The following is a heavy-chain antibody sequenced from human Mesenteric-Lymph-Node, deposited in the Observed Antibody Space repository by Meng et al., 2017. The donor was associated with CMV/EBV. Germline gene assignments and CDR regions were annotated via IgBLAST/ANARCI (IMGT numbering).Heavy chain of an antibody. V-gene: IGHV4-59*01. J-gene: IGHJ4*02. D-gene: IGHD3-9*01. Sequence: SETLSLTCTVSGGSIYSYYWGWIRQPPGEGLEWIGSVYHTGSTNYNPSLKSRVTISVDTSTNQFSLTLNSVTAADTAVYYCARFTYFDLLTDQYTRHFDYWGQGKLVTVSS. CDR1: GGSIYSYY. CDR3: ARFTYFDLLTDQYTRHFDY. CDR2: VYHTGST.